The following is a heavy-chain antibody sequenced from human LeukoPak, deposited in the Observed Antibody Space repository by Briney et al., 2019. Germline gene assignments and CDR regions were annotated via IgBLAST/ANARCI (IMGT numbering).Heavy chain of an antibody. CDR3: ARLSTSSYFFDY. CDR1: GYSISSGYY. J-gene: IGHJ4*02. D-gene: IGHD6-6*01. V-gene: IGHV4-38-2*02. CDR2: IYHTGTT. Sequence: SETLSLACSVSGYSISSGYYWGWIRLPPGKGLEWVATIYHTGTTYYSPSLKSRVTLSIDTSKNHFSLRLSSVTAADTAVYYCARLSTSSYFFDYWGQGTLVTVSS.